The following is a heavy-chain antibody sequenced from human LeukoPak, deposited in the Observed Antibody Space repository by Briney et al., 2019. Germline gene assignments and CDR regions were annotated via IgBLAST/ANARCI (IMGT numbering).Heavy chain of an antibody. Sequence: GGSLRLSCAASGFTFSSYAMSWVRQSSGKGLEWVSGIRASGGGTFYADSVKGRFTISRDNSKSTLFLQMNSLEVEDTAIYYCTKEIAEIGIPVLDYWGQGTLVTVSS. D-gene: IGHD2-21*01. CDR1: GFTFSSYA. CDR2: IRASGGGT. J-gene: IGHJ4*02. CDR3: TKEIAEIGIPVLDY. V-gene: IGHV3-23*01.